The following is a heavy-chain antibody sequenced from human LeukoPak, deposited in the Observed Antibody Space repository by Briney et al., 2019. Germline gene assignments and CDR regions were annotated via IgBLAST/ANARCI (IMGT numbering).Heavy chain of an antibody. V-gene: IGHV3-21*01. J-gene: IGHJ4*02. D-gene: IGHD5-18*01. CDR2: ISTSSLYI. Sequence: PGGSLRLSCAASGFTFSSYSMIWVRQAPGKGLEWVSYISTSSLYIYYADSLKGRFTISRDNAKNSLYLQMNSLRAEDTAMYYCARLVWDTTMADGDIDSWGQGTLLIVSS. CDR1: GFTFSSYS. CDR3: ARLVWDTTMADGDIDS.